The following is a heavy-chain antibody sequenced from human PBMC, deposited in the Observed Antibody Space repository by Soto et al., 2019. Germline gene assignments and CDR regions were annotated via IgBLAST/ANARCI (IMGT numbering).Heavy chain of an antibody. D-gene: IGHD1-26*01. CDR3: ERRSGSYQYNWFDP. J-gene: IGHJ5*02. CDR2: IYYSGST. Sequence: LSLTCTVYGGSISCSSYYSGWIRQPPGKGLEWIGSIYYSGSTYYNPSLKSRVTISVDTSKNQFSLKLSSVTAADTAVYYCERRSGSYQYNWFDPWGQGNLVTVS. V-gene: IGHV4-39*01. CDR1: GGSISCSSYY.